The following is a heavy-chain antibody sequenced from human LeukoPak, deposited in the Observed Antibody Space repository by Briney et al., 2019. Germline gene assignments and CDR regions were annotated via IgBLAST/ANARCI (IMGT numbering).Heavy chain of an antibody. CDR3: VSEVGATTTVDAFDI. V-gene: IGHV3-48*02. CDR2: ISSSSSTI. CDR1: GFTFSSYS. J-gene: IGHJ3*02. D-gene: IGHD1-26*01. Sequence: GGSLRLSCAASGFTFSSYSVNVVRQAPGKGLEWVSYISSSSSTIYYADSVKGRFTISRDNAKNSLYLQMNSLRDEDTALYYCVSEVGATTTVDAFDIWGQGTMVTVSS.